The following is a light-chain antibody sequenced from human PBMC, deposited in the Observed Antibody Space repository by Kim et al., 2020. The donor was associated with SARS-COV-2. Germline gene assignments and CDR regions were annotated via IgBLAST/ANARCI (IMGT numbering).Light chain of an antibody. V-gene: IGKV3-20*01. J-gene: IGKJ1*01. CDR2: GAS. CDR3: QQYGSSPPRT. CDR1: QSVSSSY. Sequence: PGERATISCRASQSVSSSYLAWYQQKPGQAPRLLIYGASSRATGIPDRFSGSGSGTDFTLTISRLEPEDFAVYYCQQYGSSPPRTFGQGTKVDIK.